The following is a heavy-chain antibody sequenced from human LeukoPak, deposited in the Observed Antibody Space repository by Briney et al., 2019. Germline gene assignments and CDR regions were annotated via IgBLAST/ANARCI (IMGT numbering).Heavy chain of an antibody. CDR1: GYTFTSYG. CDR3: ARRQIDCSTTSCYVDY. V-gene: IGHV1-18*01. Sequence: ASVKVSCKASGYTFTSYGISWVQQAPGQGLEWMGWISAYNGNTNYAQKLQGRVTMTTDTSTSTAYMELRSLRSDDTAVYYCARRQIDCSTTSCYVDYWGQGTLVTVSS. J-gene: IGHJ4*02. CDR2: ISAYNGNT. D-gene: IGHD2-2*01.